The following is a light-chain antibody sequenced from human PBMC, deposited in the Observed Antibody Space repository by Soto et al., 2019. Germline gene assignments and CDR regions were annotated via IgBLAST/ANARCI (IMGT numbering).Light chain of an antibody. V-gene: IGKV3-20*01. CDR3: QQYGSSGT. CDR1: QSVSSSY. CDR2: GAS. Sequence: EIVLTQPPGTLSLSPGERATLSCRASQSVSSSYLAWYQQKPGQAPRLLIYGASNRPTGIPDRFSGSGSGTDFTLTISRLEPEDFAVYYCQQYGSSGTFGQGTKVDIK. J-gene: IGKJ1*01.